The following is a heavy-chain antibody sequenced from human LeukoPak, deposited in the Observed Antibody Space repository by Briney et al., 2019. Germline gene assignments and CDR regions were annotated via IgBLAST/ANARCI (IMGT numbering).Heavy chain of an antibody. Sequence: GASGKVSCKTSVYTFTGYYVHWVRQAPGQGLEWMGWINPNSGGTNYAQKFQGRVTMTRDTSISTAYMEVSRLRSDDTAMFYCARATGSVDYYYMDVWGKGTTVTVSS. V-gene: IGHV1-2*02. CDR3: ARATGSVDYYYMDV. CDR2: INPNSGGT. J-gene: IGHJ6*03. D-gene: IGHD1-1*01. CDR1: VYTFTGYY.